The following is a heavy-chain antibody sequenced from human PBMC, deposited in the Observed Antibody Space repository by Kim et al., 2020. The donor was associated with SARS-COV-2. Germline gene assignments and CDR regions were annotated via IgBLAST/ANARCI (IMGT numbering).Heavy chain of an antibody. Sequence: GGSLRLSCAASGFTFSNAWMSWVRRAPGKGLEWVGRIKSKTDGGTTDYAAPVKGRFTISRDDSKNTLYLQMNSLKTEDTAVYYCTTASGDCSSTSCDYWGQGTLVTVSS. CDR2: IKSKTDGGTT. CDR3: TTASGDCSSTSCDY. J-gene: IGHJ4*02. CDR1: GFTFSNAW. D-gene: IGHD2-2*01. V-gene: IGHV3-15*01.